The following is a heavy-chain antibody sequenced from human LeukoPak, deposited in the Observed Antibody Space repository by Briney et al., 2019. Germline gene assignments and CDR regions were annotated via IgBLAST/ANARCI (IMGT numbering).Heavy chain of an antibody. CDR2: INPNSGGT. Sequence: GASVNVSCKASVYTFTGYYIHWVRKAPGQGRGWMVWINPNSGGTDYAQKFQGRGTMTRDTSISTAYMELSRMRSDDTDMYSCVRDWRITIFGVVPGEFDYWGQGTLVTVSS. V-gene: IGHV1-2*02. J-gene: IGHJ4*02. CDR1: VYTFTGYY. D-gene: IGHD3-3*01. CDR3: VRDWRITIFGVVPGEFDY.